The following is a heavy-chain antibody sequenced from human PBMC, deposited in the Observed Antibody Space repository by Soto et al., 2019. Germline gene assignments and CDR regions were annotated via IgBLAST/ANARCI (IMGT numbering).Heavy chain of an antibody. V-gene: IGHV4-34*02. CDR3: ARLPGE. Sequence: QVQLRQWGAGLLKPSETLSLTCTVYSGSFNAYSWSWIRQPPEKGLEWIGRVNHSGSTNYNPSLKSRVTISVDTSKNQFSLKLSSVTAADTAVYYCARLPGEWGQGTLVTVSS. J-gene: IGHJ4*02. D-gene: IGHD3-10*01. CDR1: SGSFNAYS. CDR2: VNHSGST.